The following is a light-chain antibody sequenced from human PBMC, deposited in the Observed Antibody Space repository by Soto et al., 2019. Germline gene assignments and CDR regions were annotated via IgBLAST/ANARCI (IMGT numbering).Light chain of an antibody. Sequence: QAVVTQEPSLTVSPGGTVTLTCGSTTGAVTSGHSPYWFQQKPGQAPRTLIYDTDNEHSWTPARFSGSLLGGKAALTLSGAQPEDEAEYYCLLSYSGARVFGGGTKLTVL. CDR3: LLSYSGARV. V-gene: IGLV7-46*01. J-gene: IGLJ3*02. CDR1: TGAVTSGHS. CDR2: DTD.